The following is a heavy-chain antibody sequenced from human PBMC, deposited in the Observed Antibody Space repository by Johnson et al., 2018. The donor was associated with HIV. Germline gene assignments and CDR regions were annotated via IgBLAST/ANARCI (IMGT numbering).Heavy chain of an antibody. J-gene: IGHJ3*02. CDR2: ISSSGRNI. V-gene: IGHV3-48*03. CDR1: GFAFSRFA. D-gene: IGHD4/OR15-4a*01. Sequence: VQLVESGGGVVQSGRSLRLSCAASGFAFSRFAMHWVRQAPGKGLEWVSYISSSGRNIYKADSVKGRFTIARDNAKNSLFLQMTSLRAEDTAVYYCARVGANFDAFDIWGQGTMVTVSS. CDR3: ARVGANFDAFDI.